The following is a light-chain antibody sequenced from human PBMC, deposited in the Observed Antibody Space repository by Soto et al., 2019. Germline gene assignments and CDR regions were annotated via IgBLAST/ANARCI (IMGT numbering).Light chain of an antibody. J-gene: IGKJ1*01. Sequence: EIVLTQSPGTLSLSPGEGATLSCRASQSVSTNFFAWYQQKPGQAPRLLIYGASTRATGIPDRFSGSGSGTDFTLTISRLEHEAFAVDYCQQYCRTSWTFGQGTKVEIK. CDR2: GAS. V-gene: IGKV3-20*01. CDR3: QQYCRTSWT. CDR1: QSVSTNF.